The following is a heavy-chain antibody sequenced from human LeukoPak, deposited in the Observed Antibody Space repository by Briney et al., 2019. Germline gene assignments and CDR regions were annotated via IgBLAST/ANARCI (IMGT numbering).Heavy chain of an antibody. CDR1: GFTFSNAW. J-gene: IGHJ4*02. Sequence: GGSLRLSCAASGFTFSNAWMSWVRQAPGKGLEWVGRIKSKTDGGTTDYAAPVKGRFTISRDDSKNTLYLQMNSLKTEGTAVYYCTSDFYGSSQGSFDYWGQGTLVTVSS. D-gene: IGHD3-10*01. V-gene: IGHV3-15*01. CDR3: TSDFYGSSQGSFDY. CDR2: IKSKTDGGTT.